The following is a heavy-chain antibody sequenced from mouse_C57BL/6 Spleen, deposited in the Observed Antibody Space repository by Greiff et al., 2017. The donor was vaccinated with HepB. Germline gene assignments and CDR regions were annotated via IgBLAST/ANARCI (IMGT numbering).Heavy chain of an antibody. CDR2: ISYDGSN. Sequence: EVQRVESGPGLVKPSQSLSLTCSVTGYSITSGYYWNWIRQFPGNKLEWMCYISYDGSNNYNPSLKNRISITRDTSKNQFFLKLNSVTTEDTATYYCARYYSNYVCAMDYWGQGTSVTVSS. V-gene: IGHV3-6*01. D-gene: IGHD2-5*01. CDR3: ARYYSNYVCAMDY. J-gene: IGHJ4*01. CDR1: GYSITSGYY.